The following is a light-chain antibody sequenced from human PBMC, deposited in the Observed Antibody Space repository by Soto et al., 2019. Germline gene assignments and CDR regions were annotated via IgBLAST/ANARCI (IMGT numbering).Light chain of an antibody. Sequence: IPVTQSPSSLSASVGDRVTIXXRASQDISSYLAWYQQNPGKAPTLXIYAASTLQSGVPSRFSGSGFGTDFTLTISSLQAEDFASYYCQQLSSYPSTFGGGTKVDIK. V-gene: IGKV1-9*01. CDR3: QQLSSYPST. CDR1: QDISSY. J-gene: IGKJ4*01. CDR2: AAS.